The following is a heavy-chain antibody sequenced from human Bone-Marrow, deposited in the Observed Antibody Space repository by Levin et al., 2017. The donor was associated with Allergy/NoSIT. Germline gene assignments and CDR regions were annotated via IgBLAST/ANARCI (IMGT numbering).Heavy chain of an antibody. CDR1: GFTVSNNY. CDR3: AARTPGIGNS. CDR2: IYSGGNT. Sequence: LTGGSLRLSCAASGFTVSNNYMKWVRQAPGKGLEWVSLIYSGGNTYYADSVKGRFTISRDNSKNTLYLQMNSLRAEDTAVYYCAARTPGIGNSWGQGTLVTVSS. D-gene: IGHD4-23*01. V-gene: IGHV3-53*01. J-gene: IGHJ4*02.